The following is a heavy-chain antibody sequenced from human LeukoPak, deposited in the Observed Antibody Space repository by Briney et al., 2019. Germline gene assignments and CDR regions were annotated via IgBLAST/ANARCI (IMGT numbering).Heavy chain of an antibody. CDR2: ISYDGSNK. CDR3: ARDLATLGMDV. D-gene: IGHD5-12*01. CDR1: GFTFSSYG. Sequence: GRSLRLSCAASGFTFSSYGLHWVRQAPGKGLEWVAGISYDGSNKYYADPVKGRFTISRDNSKNTVYLQMNSLRGEDTAVYYCARDLATLGMDVWGKGTTVTVSS. J-gene: IGHJ6*04. V-gene: IGHV3-30*01.